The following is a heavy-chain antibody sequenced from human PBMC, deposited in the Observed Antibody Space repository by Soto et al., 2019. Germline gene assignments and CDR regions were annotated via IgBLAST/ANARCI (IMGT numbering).Heavy chain of an antibody. D-gene: IGHD4-17*01. Sequence: EVRLVESGGGLVQPGGSLRLSCAASGVTVGNNYMSWVRQAPGKGLEWVSVTYSGGGTRYADSVKGRFTMSRDSTKNTVYLQMDSVRVEDTAVYYCARNVPVTALGYWGQGTLVTVSS. CDR2: TYSGGGT. V-gene: IGHV3-66*01. CDR1: GVTVGNNY. J-gene: IGHJ4*02. CDR3: ARNVPVTALGY.